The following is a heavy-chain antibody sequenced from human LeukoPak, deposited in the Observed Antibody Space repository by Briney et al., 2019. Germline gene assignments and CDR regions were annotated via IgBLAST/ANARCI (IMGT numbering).Heavy chain of an antibody. D-gene: IGHD3-16*02. Sequence: PGRSLRLSCAASGFTFSSYGMHWVRQAPGKGLEWVAVISYDGSNKYYADSVKGRFTISRDNAKNSLYLQMNSLRAEDTAVYYCTGDHQGPAGVTYDYVWGSYRNWGQGTLVTVS. CDR1: GFTFSSYG. CDR2: ISYDGSNK. V-gene: IGHV3-30*03. J-gene: IGHJ4*02. CDR3: TGDHQGPAGVTYDYVWGSYRN.